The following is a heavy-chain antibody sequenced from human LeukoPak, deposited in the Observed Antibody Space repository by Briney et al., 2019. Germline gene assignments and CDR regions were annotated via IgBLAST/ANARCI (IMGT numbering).Heavy chain of an antibody. D-gene: IGHD3-22*01. CDR1: GGSISSGDYY. J-gene: IGHJ6*02. V-gene: IGHV4-30-4*01. CDR3: ARDQNKYDSSGYYYHQYGMDV. CDR2: IYYSGNT. Sequence: SQTLSLTCTVSGGSISSGDYYWTWIRQPPGKGLEWIGYIYYSGNTHYNPSLKSRVSISVDTAKNQFSLNLSSVTAADTAVYYCARDQNKYDSSGYYYHQYGMDVWGQGTTVTVSS.